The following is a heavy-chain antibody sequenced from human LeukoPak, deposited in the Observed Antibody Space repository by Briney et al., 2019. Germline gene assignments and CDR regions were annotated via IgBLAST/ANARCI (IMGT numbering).Heavy chain of an antibody. CDR3: AKEWMRLSL. D-gene: IGHD5-18*01. J-gene: IGHJ4*02. V-gene: IGHV3-23*01. Sequence: PGGSLRLSCAASGLSISGYAMSCVRQAPGKGLEWVSGISGSGGSTDYADSVKGRFIISRDNSKNRLFLQMNSLRAEDTAVYYCAKEWMRLSLWGQGTMVTVSS. CDR1: GLSISGYA. CDR2: ISGSGGST.